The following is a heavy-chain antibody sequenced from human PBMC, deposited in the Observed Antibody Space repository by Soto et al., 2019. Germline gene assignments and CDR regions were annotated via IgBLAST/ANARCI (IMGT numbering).Heavy chain of an antibody. CDR3: ASRTIFGVVLGFDP. D-gene: IGHD3-3*01. J-gene: IGHJ5*02. CDR1: GGSISSSSYY. Sequence: QLQLQESGPGLVKPSETLSLTCTVSGGSISSSSYYWGWIRQPPGKGLEWIGSIYYSGSTYYNPSLKSRVTISVDTSNNQCSLKLSSVTAADTAVYYCASRTIFGVVLGFDPWGQGTLVTVSS. V-gene: IGHV4-39*01. CDR2: IYYSGST.